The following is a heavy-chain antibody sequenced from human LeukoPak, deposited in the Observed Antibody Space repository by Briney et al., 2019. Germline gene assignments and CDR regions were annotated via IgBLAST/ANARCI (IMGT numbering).Heavy chain of an antibody. V-gene: IGHV4-34*01. J-gene: IGHJ6*02. CDR3: ARGDYGDPFYYYYYGMDV. CDR1: GVSFSGYY. CDR2: INHSGST. Sequence: SSETLSLTCAVYGVSFSGYYWSWIRQPPGKGLEWIGEINHSGSTNYNPSLKSRVTISVDTSKNQFSLKLSSVTAADTAVYYCARGDYGDPFYYYYYGMDVWGQGTTVTVSS. D-gene: IGHD4-17*01.